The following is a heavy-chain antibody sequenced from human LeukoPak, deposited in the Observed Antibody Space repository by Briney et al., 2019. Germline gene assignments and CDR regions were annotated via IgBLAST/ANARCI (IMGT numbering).Heavy chain of an antibody. J-gene: IGHJ5*02. D-gene: IGHD3-3*01. V-gene: IGHV1-18*01. CDR3: ARVVDFWGDRNWFDT. CDR1: GYILTTTY. CDR2: ISAYNRKT. Sequence: DSVKVSCKASGYILTTTYITWVRQAPGQGLELMGWISAYNRKTRYEQKFQGRVTMTTDTPTSTAHMELRSLRSDDTAMYYCARVVDFWGDRNWFDTWGQGTLVTVSS.